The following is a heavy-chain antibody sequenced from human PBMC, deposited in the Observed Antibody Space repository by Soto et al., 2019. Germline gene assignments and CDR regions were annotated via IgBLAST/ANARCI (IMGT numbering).Heavy chain of an antibody. CDR3: AKERLSSGWYEYFQF. V-gene: IGHV3-30*04. J-gene: IGHJ1*01. Sequence: QVQLVESGGGVVQPGRSLTLSCAASGFTFTTYAMHWIRQAPGKGLEWVAVISYDGSNKLYADSVKGRFTISRDNSKNTLELKMSSLRAEDTAVYYCAKERLSSGWYEYFQFWGQGTLVTVSS. D-gene: IGHD6-19*01. CDR2: ISYDGSNK. CDR1: GFTFTTYA.